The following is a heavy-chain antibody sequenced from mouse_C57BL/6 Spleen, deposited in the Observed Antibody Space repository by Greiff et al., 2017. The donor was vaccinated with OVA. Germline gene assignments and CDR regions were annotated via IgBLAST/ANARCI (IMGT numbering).Heavy chain of an antibody. CDR1: GYTFTSYW. D-gene: IGHD1-1*01. CDR3: AREGYYGSSYSYYFDY. CDR2: IDPSDSET. Sequence: QVQLQQPGAELVRPGSSVRLSCKASGYTFTSYWMHWVKQRPIQGLEWIGNIDPSDSETHYNQKFKDKATLTVDKSSSTAYMKLHSLTSEDSAVYYCAREGYYGSSYSYYFDYWGQGTTLTVSS. V-gene: IGHV1-52*01. J-gene: IGHJ2*01.